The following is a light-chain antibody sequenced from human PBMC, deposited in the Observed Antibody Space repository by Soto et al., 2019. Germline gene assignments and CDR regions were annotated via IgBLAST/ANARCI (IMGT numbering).Light chain of an antibody. V-gene: IGKV3-20*01. CDR1: QSISSSF. CDR2: GAS. J-gene: IGKJ4*01. CDR3: QQRNPLT. Sequence: EIVLTQSPGILSLSPGERASLSCGASQSISSSFLAWYQQKPGQAPRLLIYGASTRATGIPDRFSGSGSGTDFTLTISRLEPEDFAVYYCQQRNPLTFGGGTKVDIK.